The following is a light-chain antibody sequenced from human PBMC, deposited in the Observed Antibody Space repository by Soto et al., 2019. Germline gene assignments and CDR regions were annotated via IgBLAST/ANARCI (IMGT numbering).Light chain of an antibody. Sequence: QSVLTQPASVSGSPGQSITISCTGFDSDVGNYNLVSWYQQHSGKAPKFIIYEGSRRPSGVSDRFSGSKSGYTASLTISGLQAEDEGDYYCFSYAGSGTMIFGGGTKLTVL. CDR2: EGS. CDR1: DSDVGNYNL. CDR3: FSYAGSGTMI. V-gene: IGLV2-23*01. J-gene: IGLJ2*01.